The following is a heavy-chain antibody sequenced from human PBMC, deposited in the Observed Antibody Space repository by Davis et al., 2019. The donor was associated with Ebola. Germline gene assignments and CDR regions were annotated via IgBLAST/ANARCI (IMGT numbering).Heavy chain of an antibody. V-gene: IGHV3-33*01. J-gene: IGHJ6*02. Sequence: GGSLRLSCAASGFTFSSYRMHWVRQAPGKGLEWVAVIWYDGSNKYYADSVKGRFTISRDNSKNTLYLQMNSLRAEDTAVYYCARASDYGDPYYYYGMDVWGQGTTVTVSS. CDR1: GFTFSSYR. CDR2: IWYDGSNK. D-gene: IGHD4-17*01. CDR3: ARASDYGDPYYYYGMDV.